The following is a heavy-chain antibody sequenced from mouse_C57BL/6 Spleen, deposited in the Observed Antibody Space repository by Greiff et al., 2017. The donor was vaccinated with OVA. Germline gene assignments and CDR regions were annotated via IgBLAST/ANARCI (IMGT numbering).Heavy chain of an antibody. V-gene: IGHV5-4*01. CDR3: AGDATYYGSSHWYFDV. J-gene: IGHJ1*03. Sequence: EVKVVESGGGLVKPGGSLKLSCAASGFTFSSYAMSWVRQTPEKRLEWVATISDGGRYTYYPDNVKGRFTISRDNSKNKLYLQMSQLKSEDTAVYYCAGDATYYGSSHWYFDVWGTGTTVTVSS. CDR2: ISDGGRYT. D-gene: IGHD1-1*01. CDR1: GFTFSSYA.